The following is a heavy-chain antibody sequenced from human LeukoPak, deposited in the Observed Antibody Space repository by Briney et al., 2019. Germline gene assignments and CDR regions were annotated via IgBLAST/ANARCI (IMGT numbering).Heavy chain of an antibody. D-gene: IGHD2-15*01. CDR2: IYYSGST. J-gene: IGHJ5*02. CDR1: GGSISSYY. Sequence: SETLSLTCTVSGGSISSYYWSWIRQPPGKGLEWIGYIYYSGSTNYNPFLKSRVTISVDTSKNQFSLKLSSVTAADTAVYYCARVVVVAAINWFDPWGQGTLVTVSS. V-gene: IGHV4-59*01. CDR3: ARVVVVAAINWFDP.